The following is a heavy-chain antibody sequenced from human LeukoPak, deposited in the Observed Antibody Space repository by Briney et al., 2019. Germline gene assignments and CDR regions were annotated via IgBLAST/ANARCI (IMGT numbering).Heavy chain of an antibody. CDR3: AKDGMDDYLLTARNWFDP. J-gene: IGHJ5*02. D-gene: IGHD2-21*02. CDR1: GLTFSSYA. Sequence: GGSLRLSCAASGLTFSSYAMSWVRQAPGKGLEWVSAISGSGGSTYYADSVKGRFTISRDNSKNTLYLQMNSLRAEDTAVYYCAKDGMDDYLLTARNWFDPWGQGTLVTVSS. CDR2: ISGSGGST. V-gene: IGHV3-23*01.